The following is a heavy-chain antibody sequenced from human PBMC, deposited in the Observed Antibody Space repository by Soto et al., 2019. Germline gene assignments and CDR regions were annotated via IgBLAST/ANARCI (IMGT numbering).Heavy chain of an antibody. Sequence: PVGSLRLSCAASGFIFENFGMSWVRQAPGKGLEWISSISGSGFKKYYADSVKGRFTISRDNSESTVYLELNNLSAEDTAVYHCAKNQGVELVPLATVDWFDPWGQGSVVTVSS. J-gene: IGHJ5*02. CDR2: ISGSGFKK. CDR1: GFIFENFG. V-gene: IGHV3-23*01. CDR3: AKNQGVELVPLATVDWFDP. D-gene: IGHD1-26*01.